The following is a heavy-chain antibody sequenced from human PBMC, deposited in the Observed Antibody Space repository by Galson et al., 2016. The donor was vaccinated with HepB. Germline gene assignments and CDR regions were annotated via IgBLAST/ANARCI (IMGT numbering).Heavy chain of an antibody. J-gene: IGHJ6*02. D-gene: IGHD6-13*01. CDR1: GFSVTSYA. Sequence: SLRLSCAASGFSVTSYALHWVRQAPGKGLEWVALISDDGSDGHYADSVKGRLTISRDSSKNTVYLQLSRLTAEDTAVYFCARDQGQQLPSLLYTYGLDVWGQGTTVSVSS. CDR3: ARDQGQQLPSLLYTYGLDV. V-gene: IGHV3-30*04. CDR2: ISDDGSDG.